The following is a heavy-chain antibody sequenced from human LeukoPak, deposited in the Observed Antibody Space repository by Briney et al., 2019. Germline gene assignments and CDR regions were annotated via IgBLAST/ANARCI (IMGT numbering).Heavy chain of an antibody. CDR2: IYYSGST. D-gene: IGHD3-10*01. Sequence: PSETLSLTCTVSGGSISSSSYYWGWIRQPPGKGLEWIGSIYYSGSTYYNPSLKSRVTISVDTSKNQFSLKLSSVTAADTAVYYCARDFGSGSFNWFDPWGQGTLVTVSS. J-gene: IGHJ5*02. CDR1: GGSISSSSYY. CDR3: ARDFGSGSFNWFDP. V-gene: IGHV4-39*02.